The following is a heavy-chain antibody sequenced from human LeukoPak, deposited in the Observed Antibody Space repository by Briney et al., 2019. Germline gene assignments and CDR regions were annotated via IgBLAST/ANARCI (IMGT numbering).Heavy chain of an antibody. CDR2: INPTGGST. J-gene: IGHJ4*02. CDR1: PSYX. Sequence: PSYXXHWXRQAPGQGLEWMGIINPTGGSTTYAQKFQGRVTMTRDTSTSTVYMELSSLRSDDTAVYYCARTAARRFDYWGQGTLVTVSS. V-gene: IGHV1-46*01. D-gene: IGHD6-6*01. CDR3: ARTAARRFDY.